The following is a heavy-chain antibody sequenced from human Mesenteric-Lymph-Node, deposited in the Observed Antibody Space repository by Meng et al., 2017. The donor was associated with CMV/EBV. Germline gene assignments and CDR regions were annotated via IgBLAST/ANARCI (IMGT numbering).Heavy chain of an antibody. V-gene: IGHV3-9*01. Sequence: SLKISCVASKFIFDDYAMDWVRQAPGKGLEWVASVSWNSGNINYADSVKGRFTISRDNAKNSLYLQMNNLRAEDTALYYCAKDWSDMGYFDYWGQGTLVTVSS. CDR3: AKDWSDMGYFDY. D-gene: IGHD2-15*01. CDR2: VSWNSGNI. J-gene: IGHJ4*02. CDR1: KFIFDDYA.